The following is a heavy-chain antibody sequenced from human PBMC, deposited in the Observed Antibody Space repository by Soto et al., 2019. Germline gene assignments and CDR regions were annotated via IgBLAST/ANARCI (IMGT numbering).Heavy chain of an antibody. CDR1: GFTFSSYG. V-gene: IGHV3-33*01. D-gene: IGHD3-22*01. Sequence: QVQLVESGGGVVQPGRSLRLSCAASGFTFSSYGMHWVRQAPGKGLEWVAVIWYDGSNKYYADSVKGRFTISRDNSKNTLYLQMNSLRAEDTAVYYCARDLEEGYDSSGAIDYWGQGTLLTVSS. J-gene: IGHJ4*02. CDR3: ARDLEEGYDSSGAIDY. CDR2: IWYDGSNK.